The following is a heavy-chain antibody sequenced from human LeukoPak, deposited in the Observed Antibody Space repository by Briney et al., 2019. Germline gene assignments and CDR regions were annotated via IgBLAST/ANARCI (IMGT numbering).Heavy chain of an antibody. Sequence: GGSLRLSCAASGFTFDDYAMHWVRQAPGKGLEWVSGISWYSGSIGYADSVKGRFTISRDNAKNSLYLQMNSLRAEDTASYYCAKDPGLAATAPNYYGMDVWGQGTTVTVSS. D-gene: IGHD6-6*01. V-gene: IGHV3-9*01. CDR2: ISWYSGSI. CDR3: AKDPGLAATAPNYYGMDV. CDR1: GFTFDDYA. J-gene: IGHJ6*02.